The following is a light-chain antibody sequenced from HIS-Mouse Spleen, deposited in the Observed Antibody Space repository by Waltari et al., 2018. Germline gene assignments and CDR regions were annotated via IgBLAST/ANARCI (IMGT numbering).Light chain of an antibody. V-gene: IGKV1-33*01. CDR3: QQYDNLPPALT. CDR2: DAS. J-gene: IGKJ4*01. CDR1: QDNSNY. Sequence: QMTQSPSSLSASVGERVTITCQASQDNSNYLNWYPQKPGKAPKLLIYDASNLETGVPSRFSGSGSGTDFTFTISSLQPEDIATYYCQQYDNLPPALTFGGGTKVEIK.